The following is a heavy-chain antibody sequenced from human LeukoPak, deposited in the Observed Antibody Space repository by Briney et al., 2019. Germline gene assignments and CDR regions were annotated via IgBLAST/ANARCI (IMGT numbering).Heavy chain of an antibody. Sequence: PGGSLRLSCAASGFTFSSYGMHWVRQAPGKGLEWVAVISYDGSNKYYADSVKGRFTISRDNSKNTLYLQINSLRAEDTAVYYCAKDNFDPWGQGTLVTVSS. J-gene: IGHJ5*02. CDR2: ISYDGSNK. CDR3: AKDNFDP. CDR1: GFTFSSYG. V-gene: IGHV3-30*18.